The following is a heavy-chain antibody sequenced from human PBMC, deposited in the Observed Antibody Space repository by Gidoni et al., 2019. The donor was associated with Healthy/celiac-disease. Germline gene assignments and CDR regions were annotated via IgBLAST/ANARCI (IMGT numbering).Heavy chain of an antibody. CDR3: ARDQGGYSYGYDAFDI. D-gene: IGHD5-18*01. V-gene: IGHV3-11*05. CDR2: ISISSSYT. Sequence: QVQLVESGGGLVKPGGSLRLSCAASGFTFSAYYMIWIRQAPRKGLEWVSYISISSSYTNYADSVKGRFTSSRDNAKNSLYLQMNSLRAEDTAVYYCARDQGGYSYGYDAFDIWGQGTMVTVSS. CDR1: GFTFSAYY. J-gene: IGHJ3*02.